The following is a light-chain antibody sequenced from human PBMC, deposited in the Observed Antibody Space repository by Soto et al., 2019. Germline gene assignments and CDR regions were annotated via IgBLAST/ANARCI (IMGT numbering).Light chain of an antibody. Sequence: QCALTQPASVFGSPGQSITISCTRTSSDVGGYNYVSWYQQHPGKAPKLMIYEVSNRPSGVSNRFSGSKSGNTASLTISGLQAEDEADYYCSSYTSSSTRVFGTGTKLTVL. CDR2: EVS. CDR1: SSDVGGYNY. CDR3: SSYTSSSTRV. J-gene: IGLJ1*01. V-gene: IGLV2-14*01.